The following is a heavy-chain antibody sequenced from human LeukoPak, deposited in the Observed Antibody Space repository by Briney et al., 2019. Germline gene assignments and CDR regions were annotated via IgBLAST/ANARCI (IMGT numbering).Heavy chain of an antibody. Sequence: SETLSLTCAVYGGSFSGYYWSWIRQPPGKGLEWFGEINHSGSTNYNPSLKSRVTISVDTSKNQFSLKLSSVTAADTAVYYCARGGLATAYGMDVWGQGTTVTVSS. D-gene: IGHD1-26*01. J-gene: IGHJ6*02. CDR1: GGSFSGYY. CDR3: ARGGLATAYGMDV. CDR2: INHSGST. V-gene: IGHV4-34*01.